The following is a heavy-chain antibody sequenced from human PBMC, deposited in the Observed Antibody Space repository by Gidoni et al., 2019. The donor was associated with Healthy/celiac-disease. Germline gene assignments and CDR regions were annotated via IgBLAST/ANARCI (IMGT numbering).Heavy chain of an antibody. CDR1: GGSFSGYY. CDR2: INHSGST. V-gene: IGHV4-34*01. CDR3: ARLGRVVVAGKGYFDY. Sequence: QVQLQQWGAGLLKPSETLSLTCAVYGGSFSGYYWSWIRQPPGKGLEWIGEINHSGSTNSNPSLKSRVTISVDTSKNQFSLKLSSVTAADTAVYYCARLGRVVVAGKGYFDYWGQGTLVTVSS. D-gene: IGHD2-15*01. J-gene: IGHJ4*02.